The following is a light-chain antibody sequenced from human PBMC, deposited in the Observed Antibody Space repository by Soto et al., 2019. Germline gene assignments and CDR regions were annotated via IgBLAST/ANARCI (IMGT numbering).Light chain of an antibody. Sequence: EIVMTQSPASLSVSPGERATLSCRASQNINSNVAWYQQKFGQPPRLLIYGASTRATGIPARFSGSGSGTEFTLTISSLQSEDFAVYFCQQCENGPPYTFGQGTKLE. V-gene: IGKV3-15*01. CDR3: QQCENGPPYT. CDR2: GAS. CDR1: QNINSN. J-gene: IGKJ2*01.